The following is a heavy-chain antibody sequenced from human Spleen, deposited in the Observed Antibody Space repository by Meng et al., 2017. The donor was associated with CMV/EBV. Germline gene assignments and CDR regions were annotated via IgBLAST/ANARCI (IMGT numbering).Heavy chain of an antibody. Sequence: QVQLVESGGGVVQPGGSLVLSCAAAGFTFSSYGMHWVRQAPGKGLEWVAFIRYDGSNKYYADSVKGRFTISRDNSKNTLYLQMNSLRAEDTAVYYCANLPVPYYDFGAQKVGFDYWGQGTLVTVSS. CDR1: GFTFSSYG. V-gene: IGHV3-30*02. CDR2: IRYDGSNK. D-gene: IGHD3-3*01. J-gene: IGHJ4*02. CDR3: ANLPVPYYDFGAQKVGFDY.